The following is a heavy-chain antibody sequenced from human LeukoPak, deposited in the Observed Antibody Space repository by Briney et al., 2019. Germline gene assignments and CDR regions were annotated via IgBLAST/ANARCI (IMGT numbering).Heavy chain of an antibody. D-gene: IGHD5/OR15-5a*01. J-gene: IGHJ2*01. CDR1: GGSISSGSYY. CDR3: ARDSVGYGYFDL. Sequence: SQTLSLTCTVSGGSISSGSYYWSWIRQPAGKGLEWIGRIYTCGNPNYNPPLKSRPTFTVNRSKNQFSLKQSFSPAADPAVYYFARDSVGYGYFDLWGRGTLVTVSS. V-gene: IGHV4-61*02. CDR2: IYTCGNP.